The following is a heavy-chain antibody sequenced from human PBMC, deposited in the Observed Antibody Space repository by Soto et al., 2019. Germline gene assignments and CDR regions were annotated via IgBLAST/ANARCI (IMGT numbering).Heavy chain of an antibody. CDR3: ARDRRSPWGVRSNYYFDY. CDR2: IYYSGST. CDR1: GGSISSYY. V-gene: IGHV4-59*01. J-gene: IGHJ4*02. D-gene: IGHD3-10*01. Sequence: SETLSLTCTVSGGSISSYYWSWIRQPPGKGLEWIGYIYYSGSTNYNPSLKSRVTISVDTSKNQFSLKLSSVTAADTAVYYCARDRRSPWGVRSNYYFDYWGQGTLVTVSS.